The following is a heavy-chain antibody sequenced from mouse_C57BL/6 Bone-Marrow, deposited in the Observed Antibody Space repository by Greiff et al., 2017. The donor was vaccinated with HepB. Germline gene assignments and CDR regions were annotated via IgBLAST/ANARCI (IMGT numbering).Heavy chain of an antibody. Sequence: EVQLQQSGPVLVKPGASVKMSCKASGYTFTDYYMNWVKQSHGKSLEWIGVINPYNGGTSYNQKFKGKATLTVDKSSSTAYMELNSLTSEDSAVYYCARWSYYYGNPFDYWGQGTTLTVSS. J-gene: IGHJ2*01. CDR2: INPYNGGT. CDR1: GYTFTDYY. CDR3: ARWSYYYGNPFDY. V-gene: IGHV1-19*01. D-gene: IGHD1-1*01.